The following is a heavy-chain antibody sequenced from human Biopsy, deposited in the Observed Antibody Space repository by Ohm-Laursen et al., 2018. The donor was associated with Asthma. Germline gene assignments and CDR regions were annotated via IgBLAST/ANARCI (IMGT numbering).Heavy chain of an antibody. J-gene: IGHJ4*02. CDR2: HDHEVGGT. V-gene: IGHV1-24*01. CDR3: ASDFPKDYVRYNFQF. Sequence: ASVKVSCKFSGYSLTDLSMHWVRQAPGQGLEWMGGHDHEVGGTVNARRFQGRVTMTEDTSTDTAYMELSSLSSDDTAVYYCASDFPKDYVRYNFQFWGQGTLVTVSS. D-gene: IGHD4-17*01. CDR1: GYSLTDLS.